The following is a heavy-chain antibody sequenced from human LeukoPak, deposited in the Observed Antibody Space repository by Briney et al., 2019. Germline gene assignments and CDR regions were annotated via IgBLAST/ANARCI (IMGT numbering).Heavy chain of an antibody. D-gene: IGHD3-10*01. V-gene: IGHV3-66*01. J-gene: IGHJ4*02. Sequence: GGSLRLSCASSGFTVSSSYVTWVRQTPGKGLEYVSVIYAAGSTYYADSVKGRFTISRDNSKNTVYLQMNSLRAEDTAGYYCAKDWGFQYASGSYCEYWGQGTLVTVSS. CDR3: AKDWGFQYASGSYCEY. CDR1: GFTVSSSY. CDR2: IYAAGST.